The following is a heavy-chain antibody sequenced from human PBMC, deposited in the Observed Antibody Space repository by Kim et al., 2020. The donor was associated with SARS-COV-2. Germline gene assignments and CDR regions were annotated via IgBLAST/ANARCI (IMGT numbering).Heavy chain of an antibody. CDR1: GFTFTDYY. V-gene: IGHV3-11*01. D-gene: IGHD6-19*01. CDR2: ISSSGGTI. Sequence: GGSLRLSCAASGFTFTDYYMSWIRQAPGKGLEWVSYISSSGGTIYYADSVKSRFTVSRDNAQNSLNLQMNSLRAEDTAVYYCARDYSSAWSTYYYYGMDV. J-gene: IGHJ6*01. CDR3: ARDYSSAWSTYYYYGMDV.